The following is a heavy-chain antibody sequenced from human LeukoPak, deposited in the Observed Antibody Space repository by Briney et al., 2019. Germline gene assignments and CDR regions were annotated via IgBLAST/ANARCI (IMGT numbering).Heavy chain of an antibody. CDR2: INPSGGST. CDR1: GYTFTSYG. V-gene: IGHV1-46*01. CDR3: ASDQTDCSSNSCHNFHYGMDV. Sequence: ASVKVSCKASGYTFTSYGISWVRQAPGQGLEWMGIINPSGGSTGYAQKFQGRITMTRDTSTNTVYMDLSSLRSEDTAVYYCASDQTDCSSNSCHNFHYGMDVWGQGTTVTVSS. D-gene: IGHD2-2*01. J-gene: IGHJ6*02.